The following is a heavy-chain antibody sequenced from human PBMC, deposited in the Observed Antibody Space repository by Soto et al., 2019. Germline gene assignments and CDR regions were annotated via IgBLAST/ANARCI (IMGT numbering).Heavy chain of an antibody. CDR3: ARARELGYFDY. CDR2: IWYDGSNK. CDR1: GFTFSSYG. Sequence: GGSLRLYCAASGFTFSSYGMHWVRQAPGKGLEWVAVIWYDGSNKYYADSVKGRFTISRDNSKNTLYLQMNSLRAEATAVYYCARARELGYFDYWGQGTLVTVSS. J-gene: IGHJ4*02. V-gene: IGHV3-33*01. D-gene: IGHD3-10*01.